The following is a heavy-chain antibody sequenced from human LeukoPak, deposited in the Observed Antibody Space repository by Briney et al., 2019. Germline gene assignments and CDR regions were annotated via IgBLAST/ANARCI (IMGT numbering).Heavy chain of an antibody. CDR2: IKSKMAGGTA. D-gene: IGHD3-16*01. J-gene: IGHJ4*02. Sequence: GGSLRLSCAVSGLTVSDVWMNWVRQSAGRGLEWVDRIKSKMAGGTADYAAPVKGRFTISRDDSRNTVDLQMNDLTVEDTALYYCAWGGAQHYESWGQGTLVTVSS. V-gene: IGHV3-15*07. CDR3: AWGGAQHYES. CDR1: GLTVSDVW.